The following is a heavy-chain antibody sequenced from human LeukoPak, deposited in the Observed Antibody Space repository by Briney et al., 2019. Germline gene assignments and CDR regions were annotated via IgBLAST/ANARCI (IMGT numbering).Heavy chain of an antibody. CDR3: ARLPLSYCGGDCYFG. D-gene: IGHD2-21*01. CDR1: GFAFSSYS. J-gene: IGHJ4*02. V-gene: IGHV3-48*02. CDR2: ISTGSSTI. Sequence: GGSLRVSCAASGFAFSSYSMNWVRQAPGKGLEWVSYISTGSSTIYYADSVKGRFTISRDNAKNSLYLQMNSLRDEDTAVYYCARLPLSYCGGDCYFGWGQGTLVTVSS.